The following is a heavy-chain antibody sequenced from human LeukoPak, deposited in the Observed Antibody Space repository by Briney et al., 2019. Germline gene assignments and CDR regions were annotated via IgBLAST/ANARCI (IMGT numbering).Heavy chain of an antibody. CDR1: GGSLSSGSYY. J-gene: IGHJ5*02. D-gene: IGHD5-12*01. CDR2: IYTGGST. V-gene: IGHV4-61*02. Sequence: SETLSLTCTVSGGSLSSGSYYWSWLQPPAGKGPEWVGRIYTGGSTNSNPSLKSRVTISIDTSKNQFSLKLSSVTAADTAMYYCARSQARVDPSRDCFDPWGQGTLVTVSS. CDR3: ARSQARVDPSRDCFDP.